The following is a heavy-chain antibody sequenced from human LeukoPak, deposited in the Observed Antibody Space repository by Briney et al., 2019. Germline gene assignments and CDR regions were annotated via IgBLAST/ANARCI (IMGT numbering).Heavy chain of an antibody. D-gene: IGHD1/OR15-1a*01. CDR1: GFTFSSYS. Sequence: GGSLRLSCAASGFTFSSYSMNWVRQAPGKGLEWVSYISSSSSTIYYADSVKGRFTISRDNAKNSLYLQMNSLRAEDTAVYYCARGIARTTPFSDYWDQGTLVTVSS. V-gene: IGHV3-48*01. CDR2: ISSSSSTI. CDR3: ARGIARTTPFSDY. J-gene: IGHJ4*01.